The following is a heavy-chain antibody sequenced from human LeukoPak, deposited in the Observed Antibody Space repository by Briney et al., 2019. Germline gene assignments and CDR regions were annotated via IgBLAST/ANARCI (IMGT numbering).Heavy chain of an antibody. J-gene: IGHJ5*02. CDR3: GVVAATPTFDP. D-gene: IGHD2-15*01. CDR1: GFTFSSYA. V-gene: IGHV3-66*01. CDR2: IYSGGST. Sequence: GGSLRLSCAASGFTFSSYAMSWVRQAPGKGLEWVSVIYSGGSTYYADSVKGRFTISRDNSKNTLYLQMNSLRAEDTAVYYCGVVAATPTFDPWGQGTLVTVSS.